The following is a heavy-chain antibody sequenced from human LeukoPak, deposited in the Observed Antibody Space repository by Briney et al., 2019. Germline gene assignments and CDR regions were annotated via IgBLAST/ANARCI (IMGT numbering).Heavy chain of an antibody. Sequence: GRSLRLSCAASGFTFSSYGMHWVRQAPGKGLEWVAVIWYDGSNEYYADSVKGRFTISRDNSKNTLYLQMNSLRAEDTAVYYCAKDGEDVCSSTSCKSRAYYYYYYMDVWGKGTTVTVSS. CDR3: AKDGEDVCSSTSCKSRAYYYYYYMDV. V-gene: IGHV3-33*06. D-gene: IGHD2-2*01. CDR1: GFTFSSYG. CDR2: IWYDGSNE. J-gene: IGHJ6*03.